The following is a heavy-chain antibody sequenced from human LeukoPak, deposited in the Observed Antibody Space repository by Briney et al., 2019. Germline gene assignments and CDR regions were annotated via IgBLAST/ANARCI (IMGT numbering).Heavy chain of an antibody. CDR1: GDSVSTYY. CDR2: ISTTGST. CDR3: AREATVVGATII. Sequence: SETLSLTCTVSGDSVSTYYWSWIRQSAGKGLEWIGHISTTGSTTYNPSLESRVTVSVDTSKNQFSLKLSSVTAADTAVYYCAREATVVGATIIWGQGTLVTVSS. D-gene: IGHD1-26*01. J-gene: IGHJ4*02. V-gene: IGHV4-4*07.